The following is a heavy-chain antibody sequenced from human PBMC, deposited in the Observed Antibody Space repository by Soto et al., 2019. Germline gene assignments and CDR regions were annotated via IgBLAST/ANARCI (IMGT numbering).Heavy chain of an antibody. J-gene: IGHJ3*02. CDR2: ISGSGGST. CDR3: ATYGDIVVVTAIHPGAFDI. Sequence: GGSLRLSCAASGFTFSSCAMSWVRQAPGKGLEWVSAISGSGGSTYYADSVKGRFTISRDNSKNTLYLQMNSLRAEDTAVYYCATYGDIVVVTAIHPGAFDIWGQGTMVTVSS. V-gene: IGHV3-23*01. D-gene: IGHD2-21*02. CDR1: GFTFSSCA.